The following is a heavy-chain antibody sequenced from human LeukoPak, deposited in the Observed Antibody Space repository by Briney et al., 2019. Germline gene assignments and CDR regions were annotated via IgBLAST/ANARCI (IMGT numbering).Heavy chain of an antibody. V-gene: IGHV3-11*05. CDR1: GFSFSDYY. CDR3: TRERRGSYYAFES. J-gene: IGHJ4*01. Sequence: GSLRLSCAASGFSFSDYYMSWVRQAPGKGLEWISYITTSSSTNYADSVKGRFTISRDNAKNSVVLQMNSLRAEDTAVYYCTRERRGSYYAFESWGQGTLVSVSS. CDR2: ITTSSST. D-gene: IGHD3-16*01.